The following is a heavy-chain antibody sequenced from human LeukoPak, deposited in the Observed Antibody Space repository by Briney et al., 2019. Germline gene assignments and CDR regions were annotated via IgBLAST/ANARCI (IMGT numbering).Heavy chain of an antibody. D-gene: IGHD1-26*01. V-gene: IGHV5-51*01. Sequence: GESLKFSGKGSGYSFSSYWIGWVPQMPGKGLEWMGLIYPANFDTRYSPSFQGQVTVSVDKSINAVYLQWSSLKPSDTAMYFCAIRWELRRGSLDYWGQRTQVTVSS. CDR1: GYSFSSYW. J-gene: IGHJ4*02. CDR3: AIRWELRRGSLDY. CDR2: IYPANFDT.